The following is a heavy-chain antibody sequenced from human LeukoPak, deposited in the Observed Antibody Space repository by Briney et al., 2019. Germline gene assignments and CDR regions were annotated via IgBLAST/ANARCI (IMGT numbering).Heavy chain of an antibody. V-gene: IGHV4-59*01. CDR3: ARGSYSWNYGVVFDY. CDR2: VSYSGST. D-gene: IGHD1-26*01. J-gene: IGHJ4*02. CDR1: GDSISDYY. Sequence: SETLSLTCTVSGDSISDYYWSWIRQPPGKGLEWIGHVSYSGSTNYNPSLRGRITMSVDTSKNQFSLKLSSVTAADTAVYYCARGSYSWNYGVVFDYWGQGTLVTVSS.